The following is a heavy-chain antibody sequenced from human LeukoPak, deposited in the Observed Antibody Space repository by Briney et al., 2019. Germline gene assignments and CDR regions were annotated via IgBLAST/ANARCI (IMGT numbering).Heavy chain of an antibody. CDR2: ISSSSSTI. D-gene: IGHD2-2*01. Sequence: PGGSLRLSCAASGFTFSSYSMNWVRQAPGKGLEWVSYISSSSSTIYYADSVKGRFTISRDNAKNSLYLQMNSLRAEDTAVYYCARDIVVVPARYYYYGMDVWGQGTLVTVSS. V-gene: IGHV3-48*01. J-gene: IGHJ6*02. CDR3: ARDIVVVPARYYYYGMDV. CDR1: GFTFSSYS.